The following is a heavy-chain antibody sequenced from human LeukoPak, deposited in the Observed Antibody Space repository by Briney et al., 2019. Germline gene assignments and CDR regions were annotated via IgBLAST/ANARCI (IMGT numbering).Heavy chain of an antibody. J-gene: IGHJ5*02. V-gene: IGHV4-39*01. CDR1: GGSISSSSYY. CDR3: ARGIDMVRGVKSWFDP. Sequence: LETLSLTCTVSGGSISSSSYYWGWIRQPPGKGLEWIGSIYYSGSTYYNPSLKSRVTISVDTSKNQFSLKLSSVTAADTAVYYCARGIDMVRGVKSWFDPWGQGTLVTVSS. D-gene: IGHD3-10*01. CDR2: IYYSGST.